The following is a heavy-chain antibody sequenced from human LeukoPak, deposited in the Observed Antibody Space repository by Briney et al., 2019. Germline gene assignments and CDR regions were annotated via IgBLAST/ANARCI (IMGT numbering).Heavy chain of an antibody. CDR1: GASIRSFY. Sequence: SETLSLTCTVSGASIRSFYWSWIRQPPGKGLEWIGYISYSGSTKYNPSLKRRAPMSADTPKSHFSLRLDYVTAADTAVYLCARQVVGTSDTFDIWRQGTLVTVHS. CDR3: ARQVVGTSDTFDI. V-gene: IGHV4-59*01. D-gene: IGHD2-15*01. CDR2: ISYSGST. J-gene: IGHJ3*02.